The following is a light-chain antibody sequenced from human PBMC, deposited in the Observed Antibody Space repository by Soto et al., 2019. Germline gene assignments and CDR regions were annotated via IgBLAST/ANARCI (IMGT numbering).Light chain of an antibody. V-gene: IGKV3-20*01. J-gene: IGKJ1*01. CDR2: GTS. Sequence: EIVLTQSPGTLSVSPGERATLSCRASQTISSNNLAWYQQKPGQAPSLLIYGTSSRATGIPDRFSGSGSGTDFTLTISRLEPEDSAIYYCQQYGSGTFGQGTKVEI. CDR3: QQYGSGT. CDR1: QTISSNN.